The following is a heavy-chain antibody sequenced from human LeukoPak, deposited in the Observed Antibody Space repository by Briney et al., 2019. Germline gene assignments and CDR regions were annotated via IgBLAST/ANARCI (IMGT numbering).Heavy chain of an antibody. J-gene: IGHJ2*01. Sequence: PGGSLRLSCGVSGFSLSRHGMHWVRQAPGKGLEDVSAISSNGISTFYANSVKGRFTVSRDDSKNTVYLQMGSLRAEDMAVYYCVKWTNYYFALWGRGTLVTVSS. CDR3: VKWTNYYFAL. D-gene: IGHD2-8*01. CDR2: ISSNGIST. CDR1: GFSLSRHG. V-gene: IGHV3-64*01.